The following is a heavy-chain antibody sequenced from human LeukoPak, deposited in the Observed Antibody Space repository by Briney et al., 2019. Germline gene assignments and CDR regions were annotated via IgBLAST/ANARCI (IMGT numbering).Heavy chain of an antibody. V-gene: IGHV3-48*01. CDR1: GFTFSSYS. CDR2: ISSSSSTI. Sequence: GGSLRLSCAASGFTFSSYSMNWVRQAPGEGMEWVSYISSSSSTIYYADSVKGRFTISRDNAKNSLYLQMNSLRAEDTAVYYCARVTTNGDCSSTSCYSDYFDYWGQGTLVTVSS. J-gene: IGHJ4*02. D-gene: IGHD2-2*01. CDR3: ARVTTNGDCSSTSCYSDYFDY.